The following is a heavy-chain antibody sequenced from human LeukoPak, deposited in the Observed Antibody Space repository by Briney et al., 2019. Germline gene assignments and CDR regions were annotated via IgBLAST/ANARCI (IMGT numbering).Heavy chain of an antibody. D-gene: IGHD3-22*01. J-gene: IGHJ4*02. V-gene: IGHV4-59*01. Sequence: SETLSLTCTVSGGSISSYYWSWIRQPPGKGLEWIGYIYYSGSTNYNPSLKSRVTISVGTSKNQFSLKLSSVTAADTAVYYCARGWSYYDSSGYHYWGQGTLVTVSS. CDR1: GGSISSYY. CDR2: IYYSGST. CDR3: ARGWSYYDSSGYHY.